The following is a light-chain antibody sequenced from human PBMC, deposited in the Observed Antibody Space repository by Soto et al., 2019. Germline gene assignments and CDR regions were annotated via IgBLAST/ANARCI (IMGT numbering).Light chain of an antibody. V-gene: IGLV2-14*01. Sequence: QSVLTEPASVSGSPGQSITISCTGTSRDVGGYNYVSWYQQHPGKAPKLMIYDVSNRPSGVSNRFSGSKSGNTASLTISGLQAEDEADYYCSSYTSSSTSHVVFGGGTKLTVL. CDR1: SRDVGGYNY. CDR3: SSYTSSSTSHVV. J-gene: IGLJ2*01. CDR2: DVS.